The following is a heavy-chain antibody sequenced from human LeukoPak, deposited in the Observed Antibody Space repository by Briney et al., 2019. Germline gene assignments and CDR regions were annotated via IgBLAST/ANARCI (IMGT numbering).Heavy chain of an antibody. D-gene: IGHD1-26*01. CDR3: ARGCLSGSYSLY. V-gene: IGHV3-48*02. J-gene: IGHJ4*01. CDR1: GFTFSTYS. CDR2: VTSTSGTI. Sequence: GGSLRLSCAASGFTFSTYSMNWVRQAPGKGLEWLSYVTSTSGTIYYADSVKGRFTISRGYAKNSLYLQMNSLRDEDTAVYFCARGCLSGSYSLYWGHGTLVTVSS.